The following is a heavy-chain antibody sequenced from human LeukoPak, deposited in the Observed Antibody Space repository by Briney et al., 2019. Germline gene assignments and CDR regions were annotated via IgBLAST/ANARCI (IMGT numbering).Heavy chain of an antibody. CDR2: ISASGGTT. Sequence: GGSLRLSCAASGFIFSTYAMSWVRQAPGKGLEWVSRISASGGTTYYADSVKGRFTISRDNSKDTLYLQMNSLRADDTAVYYCAKRSLSGSYYFDYWGQGTVVSVSS. CDR1: GFIFSTYA. J-gene: IGHJ4*02. V-gene: IGHV3-23*01. CDR3: AKRSLSGSYYFDY. D-gene: IGHD1-26*01.